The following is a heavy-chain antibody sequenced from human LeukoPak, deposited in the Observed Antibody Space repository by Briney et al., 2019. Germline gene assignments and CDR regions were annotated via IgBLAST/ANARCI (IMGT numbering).Heavy chain of an antibody. D-gene: IGHD3-10*01. CDR1: GYAFTSYY. V-gene: IGHV1-46*01. J-gene: IGHJ6*02. CDR3: ARAFYYFGSGSYSGYYAMDV. Sequence: ASVKVSCKASGYAFTSYYMHWVRPAPGQGLEWMGILNPNGGSTSYAQKFQGRVTMARDTSTSTVYKELSSLRSEDTAVYYCARAFYYFGSGSYSGYYAMDVWGQGTTVTVSS. CDR2: LNPNGGST.